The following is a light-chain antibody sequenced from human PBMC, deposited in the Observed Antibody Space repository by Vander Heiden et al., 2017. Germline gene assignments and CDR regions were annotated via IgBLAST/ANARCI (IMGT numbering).Light chain of an antibody. CDR1: HSLASADRHTY. J-gene: IGKJ2*01. CDR3: MQGSQWPYT. CDR2: KVA. Sequence: FVMTHPPLPLLVTLGQPPSISCRSSHSLASADRHTYLNWLQKRPGQSQRRLIYKVAERDAGVPDRFSGSVSGTDLALTIRGVGDGDAGIYEGMQGSQWPYTFGQGTKLEIK. V-gene: IGKV2-30*01.